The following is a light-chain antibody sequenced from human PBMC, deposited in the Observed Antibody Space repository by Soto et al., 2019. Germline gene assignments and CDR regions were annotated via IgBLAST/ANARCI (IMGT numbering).Light chain of an antibody. Sequence: QSALPQPASVSGSPGQSITISCTGTSSNVGSYKLVSWYQQHPGKAPKLMIFEVNKRPSGVSNRVAGSRSGNTASLTLSWLKVEDEDDYYCCSSGGSPTYVFGTGTKLTVL. CDR3: CSSGGSPTYV. CDR2: EVN. CDR1: SSNVGSYKL. V-gene: IGLV2-23*02. J-gene: IGLJ1*01.